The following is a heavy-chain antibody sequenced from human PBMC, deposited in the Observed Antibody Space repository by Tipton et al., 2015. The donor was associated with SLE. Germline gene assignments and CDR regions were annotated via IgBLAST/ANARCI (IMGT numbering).Heavy chain of an antibody. CDR1: GGTFSNYG. Sequence: QLVQSGAEVKKPGSSVKVSCKASGGTFSNYGISWVRQAPGQGLEWMGGIIPIFGTANSAQKFQGRVTITTDESTSTAYMELRYLMSDDTAVYYCARDGDSATTYNYYMDVWGEGTAVTVSS. CDR3: ARDGDSATTYNYYMDV. CDR2: IIPIFGTA. D-gene: IGHD4-17*01. J-gene: IGHJ6*03. V-gene: IGHV1-69*05.